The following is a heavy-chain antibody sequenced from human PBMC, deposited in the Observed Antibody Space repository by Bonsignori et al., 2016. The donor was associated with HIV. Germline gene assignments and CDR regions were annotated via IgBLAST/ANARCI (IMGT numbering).Heavy chain of an antibody. CDR3: ARGWSGSFDY. V-gene: IGHV3-7*01. J-gene: IGHJ4*02. Sequence: WIRQPPGKGLEWVANIKQDGSETYYVDSVKGRFTVSRDNAKNSLYLQMNSLRVEDSAVYYCARGWSGSFDYWGQGTLVTVSS. CDR2: IKQDGSET. D-gene: IGHD3-3*01.